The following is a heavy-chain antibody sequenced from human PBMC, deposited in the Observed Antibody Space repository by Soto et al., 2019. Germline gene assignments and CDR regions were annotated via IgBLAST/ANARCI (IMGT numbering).Heavy chain of an antibody. V-gene: IGHV3-48*01. D-gene: IGHD2-21*02. CDR1: GFTFSSYS. CDR3: ARETIVVVTAVDY. Sequence: PGGSLRLSCAASGFTFSSYSMNWVRQVPGKGLEWVSYISSSSSTIYYADSVKGRFTISRDNAKNSLYLQMNSLRAEDTAVYYCARETIVVVTAVDYWGQGTLVTVSS. J-gene: IGHJ4*02. CDR2: ISSSSSTI.